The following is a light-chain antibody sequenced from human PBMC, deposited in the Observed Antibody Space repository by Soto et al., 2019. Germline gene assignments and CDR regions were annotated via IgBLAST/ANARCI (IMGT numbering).Light chain of an antibody. CDR3: QQRSNWPPLT. Sequence: EIVLTQSPATLSLSPGERATLSCRASQSVSSYLAWYQQKPGQAPRLLIYDASNRATGIQARFSGSGSETDFTLTISSLVPEDFAVYYCQQRSNWPPLTFGGGTKVEIK. V-gene: IGKV3-11*01. J-gene: IGKJ4*01. CDR1: QSVSSY. CDR2: DAS.